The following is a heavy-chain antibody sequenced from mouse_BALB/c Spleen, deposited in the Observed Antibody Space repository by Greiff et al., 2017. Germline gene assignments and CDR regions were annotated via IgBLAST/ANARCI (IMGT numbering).Heavy chain of an antibody. CDR3: ASEFITTVVATPFAY. D-gene: IGHD1-1*01. J-gene: IGHJ3*01. Sequence: VQLQQSGAELAKPGASVKMSCKASGYTFTSYWMHWVKQRPGQGLEWIGYINPSTGYTEYNQKFKDKATLTADKSSSTAYMQLSSLTSEDSAVYYCASEFITTVVATPFAYWGQGTLVTVSA. CDR2: INPSTGYT. CDR1: GYTFTSYW. V-gene: IGHV1-7*01.